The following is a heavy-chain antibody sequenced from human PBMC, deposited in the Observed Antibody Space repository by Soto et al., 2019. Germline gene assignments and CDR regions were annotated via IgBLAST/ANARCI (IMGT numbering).Heavy chain of an antibody. CDR2: IKQDGSEI. D-gene: IGHD5-12*01. CDR3: ARDWNGYRDY. CDR1: GFIFSGYW. J-gene: IGHJ4*02. Sequence: EVQLVESGGGLVQPGGSLRLSCAASGFIFSGYWMTWVRQAPGKGLEWVANIKQDGSEIYYVDSVKGRFTISRDNAKNSLYLRMNSLRAEETAVYYCARDWNGYRDYWGQGTLVTVSS. V-gene: IGHV3-7*05.